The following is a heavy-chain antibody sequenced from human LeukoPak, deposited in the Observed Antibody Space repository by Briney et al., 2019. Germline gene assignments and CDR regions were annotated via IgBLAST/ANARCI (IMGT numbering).Heavy chain of an antibody. V-gene: IGHV1-69*05. CDR2: IIPIFGTA. D-gene: IGHD3-22*01. CDR3: ARELRSGYYDHYYYYMDV. Sequence: GASVKLSCKASGGTFSSYAISWVRQAPGQGLELMGGIIPIFGTANYAQKFQGRVPITTDESTSTAYMELSSLRSEDTAVYYCARELRSGYYDHYYYYMDVWGKGTTVTVSS. CDR1: GGTFSSYA. J-gene: IGHJ6*03.